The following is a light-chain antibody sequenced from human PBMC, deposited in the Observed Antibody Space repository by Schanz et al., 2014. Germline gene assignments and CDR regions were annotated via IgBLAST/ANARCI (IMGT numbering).Light chain of an antibody. CDR3: RSYTSSGAYV. CDR2: EVS. Sequence: QFALTQPASVSGSPGQSITISCTGTSSVVGGYNYVSWYQQHPGKAPKLMIYEVSRRPSGVPDRFSGSKSGNTASLTISGLQAEDEADYYCRSYTSSGAYVFGSGTKLTVL. CDR1: SSVVGGYNY. V-gene: IGLV2-14*01. J-gene: IGLJ1*01.